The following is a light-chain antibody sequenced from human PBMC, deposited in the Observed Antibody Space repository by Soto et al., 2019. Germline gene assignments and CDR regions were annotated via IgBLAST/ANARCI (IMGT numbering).Light chain of an antibody. J-gene: IGKJ3*01. CDR2: GVS. CDR1: QSVGSTY. CDR3: QQYGTSPLT. Sequence: EIVLTQSPGTLSLSPGERATLSCRASQSVGSTYLAWYQQKPGQAPKLLIYGVSSRATGFPDRFSGSGSGTDFTLTISRLEPEDFAVYYCQQYGTSPLTFGPGTKVDI. V-gene: IGKV3-20*01.